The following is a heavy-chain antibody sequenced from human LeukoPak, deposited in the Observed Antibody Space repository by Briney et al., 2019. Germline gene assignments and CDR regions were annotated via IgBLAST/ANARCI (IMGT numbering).Heavy chain of an antibody. J-gene: IGHJ4*02. V-gene: IGHV1-8*02. D-gene: IGHD2-15*01. CDR1: GYTFTSYD. CDR2: MNPNSGNT. Sequence: ASVKVSCKASGYTFTSYDINWVRQATGQGLEWMGWMNPNSGNTGYAQKFQGRVTMTEDTSTDTAYMELSSLRSEDTAVYYCATFSGSIVVVVAARTYYFDYWGQGTLVTVSS. CDR3: ATFSGSIVVVVAARTYYFDY.